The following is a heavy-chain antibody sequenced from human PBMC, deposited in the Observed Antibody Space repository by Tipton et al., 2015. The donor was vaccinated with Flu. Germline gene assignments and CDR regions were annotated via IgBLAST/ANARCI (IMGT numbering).Heavy chain of an antibody. J-gene: IGHJ4*02. V-gene: IGHV4-39*01. CDR2: IYPSGTP. CDR3: ARLSYYDVDLKNFYFDY. Sequence: TLSLTCTVSSGSIRSTDYFCAWIRQPPGKRLELIGSIYPSGTPYYNPSLKSRVTISVDTSKSQFSLKLRSVTAADTAVYYCARLSYYDVDLKNFYFDYWGQGALVIVSS. D-gene: IGHD3-10*02. CDR1: SGSIRSTDYF.